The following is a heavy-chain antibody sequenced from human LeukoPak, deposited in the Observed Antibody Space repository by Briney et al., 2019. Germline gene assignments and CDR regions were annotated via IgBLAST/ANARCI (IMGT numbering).Heavy chain of an antibody. CDR1: GGSISSSIYY. D-gene: IGHD6-13*01. Sequence: SETLSLTCTVSGGSISSSIYYWGWIRQPPGKGLEGIGRIYYSGSTYYNPSLKSRVTISVDTSKNHFSLKLSSVTAADTAVYYCARDLRWSDSSSQHYYGMDVWGQGTTVTVSS. CDR2: IYYSGST. J-gene: IGHJ6*02. V-gene: IGHV4-39*07. CDR3: ARDLRWSDSSSQHYYGMDV.